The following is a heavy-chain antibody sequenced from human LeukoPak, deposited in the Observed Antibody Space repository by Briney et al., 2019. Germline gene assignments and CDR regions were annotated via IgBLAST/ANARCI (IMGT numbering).Heavy chain of an antibody. V-gene: IGHV1-2*02. CDR1: GYTFTGYY. Sequence: ASVKVSCKASGYTFTGYYMHWVRQAPGQGLEWMGWINPNSGGTNYAQKFQGRVTMTRDTSISTAYMELSRLRSDDTAVYYCARGYSGYDADFDYRGQGTLVTVSS. CDR2: INPNSGGT. J-gene: IGHJ4*02. D-gene: IGHD5-12*01. CDR3: ARGYSGYDADFDY.